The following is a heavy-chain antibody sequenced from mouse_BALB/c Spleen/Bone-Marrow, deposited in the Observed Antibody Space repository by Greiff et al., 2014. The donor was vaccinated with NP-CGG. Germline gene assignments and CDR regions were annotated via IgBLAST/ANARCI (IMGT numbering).Heavy chain of an antibody. D-gene: IGHD4-1*01. Sequence: EVMLVESGAELVKPGASVKLSCTASGFNIKDTYMHWVKQRPEQGLEWIGRIDPANGNTKYDPKFQGKATITADTSSNTAYPQLSSLTSEDTAVYYCARWEYYAMDYWGQGTSVTVSS. V-gene: IGHV14-3*02. CDR3: ARWEYYAMDY. CDR1: GFNIKDTY. J-gene: IGHJ4*01. CDR2: IDPANGNT.